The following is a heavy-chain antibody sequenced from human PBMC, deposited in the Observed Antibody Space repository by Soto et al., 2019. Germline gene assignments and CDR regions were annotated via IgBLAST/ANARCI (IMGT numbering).Heavy chain of an antibody. J-gene: IGHJ6*02. V-gene: IGHV4-39*07. D-gene: IGHD2-2*02. Sequence: SETLSLTCTVSGGSISSSSYYWGWIRQPPGKGLEWIGSNSGSTNYNPSLKSRVTISVDTSKNQFSLKLSSVTAADTAVYYCASVTRTCISTSCYRYYYGMDVWGQGTTVTVSS. CDR2: NSGST. CDR3: ASVTRTCISTSCYRYYYGMDV. CDR1: GGSISSSSYY.